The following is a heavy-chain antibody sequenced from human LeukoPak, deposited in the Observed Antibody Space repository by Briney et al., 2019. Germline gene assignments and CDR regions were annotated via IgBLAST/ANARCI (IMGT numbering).Heavy chain of an antibody. D-gene: IGHD3-16*01. Sequence: GGSLRLSCAASGFTFSSYVMNWVRQAPGKGLEWVSHIIGRGDRTYYADSVKGRFTISRDNSKNTLFLQVNSLGAEDTAVYYCAKGFSYAYDYWGQGTLVTVSS. CDR1: GFTFSSYV. V-gene: IGHV3-23*01. J-gene: IGHJ4*02. CDR2: IIGRGDRT. CDR3: AKGFSYAYDY.